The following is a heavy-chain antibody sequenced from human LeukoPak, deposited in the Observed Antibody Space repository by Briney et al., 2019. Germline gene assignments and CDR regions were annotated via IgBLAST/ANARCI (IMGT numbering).Heavy chain of an antibody. J-gene: IGHJ4*02. V-gene: IGHV3-23*01. CDR3: AKEKPRIAAGADY. CDR1: GFTFSSYV. D-gene: IGHD6-6*01. CDR2: SIDSDGST. Sequence: GGSLRLSCSASGFTFSSYVMTWLRQAPGKGLEWVASSIDSDGSTNYAEAVKGRFTISRDNSKNTLYLQMNSLRVDDTAVYYCAKEKPRIAAGADYWGQGTLVTVSS.